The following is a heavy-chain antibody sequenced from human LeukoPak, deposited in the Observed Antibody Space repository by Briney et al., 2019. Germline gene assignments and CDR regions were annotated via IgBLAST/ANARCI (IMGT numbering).Heavy chain of an antibody. V-gene: IGHV3-48*03. CDR1: GFTFSSYE. CDR2: ISSGGSII. J-gene: IGHJ4*02. Sequence: GGSLRLSCAASGFTFSSYEMNWVRQAPGKGLEWVSYISSGGSIIYYADSAKGRLTISRDNSKNTLYLQMNSLRAEDTAVYYCARDSSGWSRFDYWGQGTLVTVSS. CDR3: ARDSSGWSRFDY. D-gene: IGHD6-19*01.